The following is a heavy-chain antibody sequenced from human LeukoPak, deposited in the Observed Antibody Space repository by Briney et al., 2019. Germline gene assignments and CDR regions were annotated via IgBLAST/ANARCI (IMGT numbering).Heavy chain of an antibody. CDR2: ITGSGGST. J-gene: IGHJ4*02. V-gene: IGHV3-23*01. CDR1: EFTFSDYA. CDR3: AKGKDC. Sequence: GGSLRLSCVASEFTFSDYAMSWVRQAPGKGLEWVSAITGSGGSTYYADSVKGRFTISRDNSKNALYLQMNSLRADDTAVYYCAKGKDCWGQGTLVTVSS.